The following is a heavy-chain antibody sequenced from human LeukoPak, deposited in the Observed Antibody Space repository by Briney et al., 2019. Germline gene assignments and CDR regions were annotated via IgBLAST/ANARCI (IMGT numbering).Heavy chain of an antibody. D-gene: IGHD2-15*01. V-gene: IGHV3-66*01. J-gene: IGHJ6*02. CDR1: GFTVSSNY. Sequence: GGSLRLSCAASGFTVSSNYMSWVRQAPGKGLEWVSVIYSGGSTYYADSVKGRFTISRDNSKNTLYLQMNSLRAEDTAVYYCARDSRRVAAILRYYYYGMDVWGQGTTVTVSS. CDR2: IYSGGST. CDR3: ARDSRRVAAILRYYYYGMDV.